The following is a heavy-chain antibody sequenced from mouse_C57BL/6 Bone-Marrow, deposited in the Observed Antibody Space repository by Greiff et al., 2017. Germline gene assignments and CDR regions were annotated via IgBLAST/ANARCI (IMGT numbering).Heavy chain of an antibody. V-gene: IGHV1-19*01. J-gene: IGHJ3*01. CDR1: GYTFTDYY. CDR2: INPYNGGT. Sequence: VQLQQSGPVLVKPGASVKMSCKASGYTFTDYYMNWVKQSHGKSLEWIGVINPYNGGTSYNQKFKGKATLTVDKSSSTAYMELYSLTSEDSAVDYCASESASGSSYGFAYWGAGTMVTLS. CDR3: ASESASGSSYGFAY. D-gene: IGHD1-1*01.